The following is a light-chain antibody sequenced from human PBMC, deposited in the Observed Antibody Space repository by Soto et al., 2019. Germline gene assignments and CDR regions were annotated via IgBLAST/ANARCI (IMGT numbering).Light chain of an antibody. CDR3: QQGSNWPPT. V-gene: IGKV3-11*01. CDR2: DAS. J-gene: IGKJ1*01. Sequence: EIELTQSPATPPLSPGERATLSCRASQSVGSYLGWFQQRPGQAPRLLIYDASNRATGIPARFSGSGSGTDFTLTISSLEPEDSAVYYCQQGSNWPPTFGQGTKVEIK. CDR1: QSVGSY.